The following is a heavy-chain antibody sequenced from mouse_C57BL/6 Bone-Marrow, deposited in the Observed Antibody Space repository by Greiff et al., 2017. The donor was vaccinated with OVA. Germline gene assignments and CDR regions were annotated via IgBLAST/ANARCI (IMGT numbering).Heavy chain of an antibody. CDR1: GFNIKDDY. J-gene: IGHJ4*01. CDR2: IDPENGDT. CDR3: TTEVADYYAMDY. V-gene: IGHV14-4*01. Sequence: EVQLQQSGAELVRPGASVKLSCTASGFNIKDDYMHWVKQRPEQGLEWIGWIDPENGDTEYASKFQGKATITADPSSNTAYLQLSSLTSEDTAVYYCTTEVADYYAMDYWGQGTSVTVSS. D-gene: IGHD1-1*01.